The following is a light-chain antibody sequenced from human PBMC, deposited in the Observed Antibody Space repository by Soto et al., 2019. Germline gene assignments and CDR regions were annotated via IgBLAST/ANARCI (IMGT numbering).Light chain of an antibody. V-gene: IGKV4-1*01. CDR1: HKRLYSSNNKNY. CDR3: QQYYSTSAT. J-gene: IGKJ1*01. CDR2: WAS. Sequence: DVVMTQSPDSLAFAFALGAALNXFCGHKRLYSSNNKNYLAWYHQKPGQPPKLLIYWASTRESGVPDRFSGSGSETDFTLTISSLQAEDVAVYYCQQYYSTSATFGQGTKVDIK.